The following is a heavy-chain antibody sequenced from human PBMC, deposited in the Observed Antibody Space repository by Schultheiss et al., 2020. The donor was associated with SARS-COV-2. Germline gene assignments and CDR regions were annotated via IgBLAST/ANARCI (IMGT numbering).Heavy chain of an antibody. Sequence: GESLKISCAASGFTFSSYGMHWVRQAPGKGLEWVAVIWYDGSNKYYADSVKGRFTISRDNSKNTLYLQMNSLRAEDTAVYYCARDFRFGELLPADYWGQGTLVTVSS. V-gene: IGHV3-33*01. CDR3: ARDFRFGELLPADY. CDR2: IWYDGSNK. CDR1: GFTFSSYG. D-gene: IGHD3-10*01. J-gene: IGHJ4*02.